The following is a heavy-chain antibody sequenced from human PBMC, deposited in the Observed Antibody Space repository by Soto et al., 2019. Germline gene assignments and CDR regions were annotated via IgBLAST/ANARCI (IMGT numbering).Heavy chain of an antibody. Sequence: GGSLRLSCAASGFTFSSYWMSWVRQAPGKGLEWVANIKQDGSEKYYVDSVKGRFTISRDNAKNSLYLQMNSLRAEDTAVYYCARYSSSWYGEFYYYYYGMDVWGQGTTVTVSS. D-gene: IGHD6-13*01. J-gene: IGHJ6*02. CDR1: GFTFSSYW. V-gene: IGHV3-7*01. CDR3: ARYSSSWYGEFYYYYYGMDV. CDR2: IKQDGSEK.